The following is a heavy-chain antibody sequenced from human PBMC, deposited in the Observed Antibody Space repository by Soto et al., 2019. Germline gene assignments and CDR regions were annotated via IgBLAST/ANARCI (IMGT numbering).Heavy chain of an antibody. CDR1: GFAFSNTW. Sequence: GGSLRLSFAASGFAFSNTWIHWFRQAPGKGLVWVSFINSDGTTTTYADCVKGRFTNSRDNGRNIVYLQMNTLRAEDTAVYDCAKYWGYSSDYWGQGALVTVSS. D-gene: IGHD1-26*01. J-gene: IGHJ4*02. CDR3: AKYWGYSSDY. CDR2: INSDGTTT. V-gene: IGHV3-74*01.